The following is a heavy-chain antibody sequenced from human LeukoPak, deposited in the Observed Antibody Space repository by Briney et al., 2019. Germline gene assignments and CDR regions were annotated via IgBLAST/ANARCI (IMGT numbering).Heavy chain of an antibody. CDR2: IYYSGST. D-gene: IGHD6-13*01. CDR1: GGSISGYY. V-gene: IGHV4-59*01. Sequence: SETLSLTCSGSGGSISGYYWSWIRQPPGKGVEWIGYIYYSGSTNYNPSLKSRLTMSVDTSKNQFSLKLNSVTAADTAVYYCARGGGSSWTTGNFYYWGQGTLVTVSS. J-gene: IGHJ4*02. CDR3: ARGGGSSWTTGNFYY.